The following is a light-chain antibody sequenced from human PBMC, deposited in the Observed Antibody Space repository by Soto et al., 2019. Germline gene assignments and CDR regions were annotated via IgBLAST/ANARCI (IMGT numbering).Light chain of an antibody. J-gene: IGLJ1*01. CDR1: KSNVGACFA. Sequence: HSALPHPPSVSGAPWQRVSISCTGRKSNVGACFAVHWYQHSPGAAPRLLIYDNTDRPSGAPDRFSASTSGTSASLTINGLQAEDEGDYYCQSYDSRLTGSYVFGTGTKVTVL. CDR3: QSYDSRLTGSYV. V-gene: IGLV1-40*01. CDR2: DNT.